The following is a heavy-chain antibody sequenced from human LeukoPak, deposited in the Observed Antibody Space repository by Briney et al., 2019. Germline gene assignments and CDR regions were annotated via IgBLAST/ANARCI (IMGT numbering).Heavy chain of an antibody. V-gene: IGHV3-21*01. CDR2: ICSGRIHV. D-gene: IGHD3-10*02. CDR1: GVSFGTYR. CDR3: ARDHYYVPGSSDT. Sequence: GGSLRLSCAGSGVSFGTYRMNWARQAPGKGLEWVSSICSGRIHVNYADSVKGRFTISRDNAKNSLYLQMNSLRGEDTAVYYCARDHYYVPGSSDTWGQGTIVTVSS. J-gene: IGHJ3*01.